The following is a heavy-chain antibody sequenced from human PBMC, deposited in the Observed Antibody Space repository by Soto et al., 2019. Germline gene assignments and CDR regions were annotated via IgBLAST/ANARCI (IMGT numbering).Heavy chain of an antibody. D-gene: IGHD2-2*02. Sequence: SETLSLTXTVSGGSISSGDYYWSWIRQPPGKGPEWIGYIYYSGSTYYNPSLKSRVTISVDTSKNQFSLKLSSVTAAGTAVYYCARVGRIPAAIWWFDPWGQGTLVTVSS. V-gene: IGHV4-30-4*01. CDR3: ARVGRIPAAIWWFDP. CDR1: GGSISSGDYY. CDR2: IYYSGST. J-gene: IGHJ5*02.